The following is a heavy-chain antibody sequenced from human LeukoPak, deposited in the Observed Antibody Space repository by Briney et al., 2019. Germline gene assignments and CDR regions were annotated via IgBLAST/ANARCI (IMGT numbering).Heavy chain of an antibody. J-gene: IGHJ4*02. V-gene: IGHV4-31*03. Sequence: SETLSLTCTVSGGSISSGGYYWSWIRQHPVKGLEGVGYIDYSGSTYYNPSLKSRLTISMDTSKNQFSLRLSSVTAADTAVYYCARDPGKDGYNYSFDYWGQGTLVTVSS. CDR1: GGSISSGGYY. D-gene: IGHD5-24*01. CDR3: ARDPGKDGYNYSFDY. CDR2: IDYSGST.